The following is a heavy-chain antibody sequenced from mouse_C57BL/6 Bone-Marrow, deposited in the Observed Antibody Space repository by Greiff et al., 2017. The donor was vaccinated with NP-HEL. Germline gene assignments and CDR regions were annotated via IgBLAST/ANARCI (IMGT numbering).Heavy chain of an antibody. CDR3: ARREEVYYYGSSSYWYFDV. CDR2: IYWDDDK. V-gene: IGHV8-12*01. D-gene: IGHD1-1*01. J-gene: IGHJ1*03. Sequence: QVTLKVSGPGILQSSQTLSLTCSFSGFSLSTSGMGVSWIRQPSGKGLEWLAHIYWDDDKRYNPSLKSRLTISKDTSRNQVFLKITSVDTADTATYYCARREEVYYYGSSSYWYFDVWGTGTTVTVSS. CDR1: GFSLSTSGMG.